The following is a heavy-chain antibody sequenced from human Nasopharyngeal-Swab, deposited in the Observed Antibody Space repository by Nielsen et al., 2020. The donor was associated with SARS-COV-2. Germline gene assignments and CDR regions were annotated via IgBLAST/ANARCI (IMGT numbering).Heavy chain of an antibody. CDR2: INPNSGGT. Sequence: ASVKVSCKASGGTFSSYAISWVRQAPGQGLEWMGRINPNSGGTNYAQKFQGRVTMTRDTSASTAYMELSSLRSEDTAVYYCARGMGAMVYWGQGTLVTVSS. CDR3: ARGMGAMVY. D-gene: IGHD1-26*01. CDR1: GGTFSSYA. V-gene: IGHV1-2*06. J-gene: IGHJ4*02.